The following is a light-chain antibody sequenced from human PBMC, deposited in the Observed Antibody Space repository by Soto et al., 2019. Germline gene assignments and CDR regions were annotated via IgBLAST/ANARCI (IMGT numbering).Light chain of an antibody. CDR3: LQDYNYPWT. Sequence: IQMTQSPSSLSASVGDRVTITCLASRYIRTALSWYQHRPGQAPKVLICVASSLQSGVPSRFSGSGYGTDFTLTISSLQPEDFATYYCLQDYNYPWTFGQGTKVDI. J-gene: IGKJ1*01. CDR1: RYIRTA. CDR2: VAS. V-gene: IGKV1-6*01.